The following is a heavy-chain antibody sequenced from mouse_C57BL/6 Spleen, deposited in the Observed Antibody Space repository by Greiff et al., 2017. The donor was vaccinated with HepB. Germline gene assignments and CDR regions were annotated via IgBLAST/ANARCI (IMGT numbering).Heavy chain of an antibody. CDR2: ISSGSSTI. J-gene: IGHJ1*03. D-gene: IGHD2-3*01. CDR1: GFTFSDYG. V-gene: IGHV5-17*01. Sequence: EVMLVESGGGLVKPGGSLKLSCAASGFTFSDYGMHWVRQAPEKGLEWVAYISSGSSTIYYADTVKGRVTISRDNAKNTLFLQMTSLRSEDTAMYYCARNGYYGWYFDVWGTGTTVTVSS. CDR3: ARNGYYGWYFDV.